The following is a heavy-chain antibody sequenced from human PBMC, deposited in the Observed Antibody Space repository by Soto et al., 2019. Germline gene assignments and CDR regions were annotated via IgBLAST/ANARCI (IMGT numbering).Heavy chain of an antibody. D-gene: IGHD2-15*01. Sequence: PSQTLSLTCAISGDSVSSNSAAWNWIRQSPSRGLEWLGRTYYRSKWYNDYAVPVKSRITINPDTSKNQFSLQLNSVTPEDTAVYYCAREGHCSGGSCYTHYYYMDVWGKGTTVTVSS. J-gene: IGHJ6*03. V-gene: IGHV6-1*01. CDR2: TYYRSKWYN. CDR1: GDSVSSNSAA. CDR3: AREGHCSGGSCYTHYYYMDV.